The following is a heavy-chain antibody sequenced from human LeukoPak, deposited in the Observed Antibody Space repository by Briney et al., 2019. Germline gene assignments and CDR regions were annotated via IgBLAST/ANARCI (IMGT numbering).Heavy chain of an antibody. CDR2: IIPIFGTA. CDR1: GYTFTGYY. V-gene: IGHV1-69*13. CDR3: ARVRAEMATIPEFDY. Sequence: SVKVSCRASGYTFTGYYMHWVRQAPGQGLEWMGGIIPIFGTANYAQKFQGRVTITADESTSTAYMELSSLRSEDTAVYYCARVRAEMATIPEFDYWGQGTLVTVSS. D-gene: IGHD5-24*01. J-gene: IGHJ4*02.